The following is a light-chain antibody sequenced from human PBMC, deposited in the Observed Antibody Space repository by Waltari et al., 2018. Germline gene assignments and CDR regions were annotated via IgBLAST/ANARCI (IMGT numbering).Light chain of an antibody. CDR3: QQRRNWPLT. CDR2: DTS. Sequence: EIVLTQSPATLSLSPGERATLSCRASQSVAMYLAWDQQRPGQAPRLLIYDTSNRATDIPARFSGSGSETDFSLTISSLEPEDFAVYYCQQRRNWPLTFGGGTKVEIK. V-gene: IGKV3-11*01. J-gene: IGKJ4*01. CDR1: QSVAMY.